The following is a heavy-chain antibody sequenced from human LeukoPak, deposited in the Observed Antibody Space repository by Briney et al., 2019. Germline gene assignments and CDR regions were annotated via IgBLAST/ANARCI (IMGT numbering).Heavy chain of an antibody. CDR1: GFSFRRYP. V-gene: IGHV3-23*01. Sequence: GGSLRLSCGASGFSFRRYPMTWVRQAPGKGLEWVSAISGSGSSTYYADSVKGRFTISRDNSKNTLYLQMNSLRAEDTAVYYCAKGRISDYWGQGTLVTVSS. CDR3: AKGRISDY. J-gene: IGHJ4*02. CDR2: ISGSGSST.